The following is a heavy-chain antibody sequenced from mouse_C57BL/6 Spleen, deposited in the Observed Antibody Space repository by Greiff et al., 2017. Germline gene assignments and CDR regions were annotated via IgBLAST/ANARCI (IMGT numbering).Heavy chain of an antibody. J-gene: IGHJ3*01. CDR3: ARSYGSRDPWFAY. D-gene: IGHD1-1*01. CDR2: ISSGSSTI. Sequence: EVKLMESGGGLVKPGGSLKLSCAASGFTFSDYGMHWVRQAPEKGLEWVAYISSGSSTIYYADTVKGRFTISRDNAKNTLFLQMTSLRSEDTAMYYCARSYGSRDPWFAYWGQGTLVTVSA. V-gene: IGHV5-17*01. CDR1: GFTFSDYG.